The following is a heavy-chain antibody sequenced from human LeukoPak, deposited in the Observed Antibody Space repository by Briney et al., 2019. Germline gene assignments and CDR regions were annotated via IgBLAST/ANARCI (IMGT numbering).Heavy chain of an antibody. Sequence: SETLSLTCTVSLGSIRSSAFYWGWIRQSPGKGLEWIGSLSFSGNTYYNPSLKSRVTISVDTSKNQFSLNLTSVTAADTAVYYCARHLNYYYYYYMDVWGKGTTVTVSS. V-gene: IGHV4-39*01. CDR1: LGSIRSSAFY. J-gene: IGHJ6*03. CDR3: ARHLNYYYYYYMDV. CDR2: LSFSGNT.